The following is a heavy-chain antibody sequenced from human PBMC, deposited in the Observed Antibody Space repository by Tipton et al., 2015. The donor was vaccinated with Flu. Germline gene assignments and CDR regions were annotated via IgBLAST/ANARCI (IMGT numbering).Heavy chain of an antibody. Sequence: QVQLVQSGAEVKKPGASVKVSCKASGYTFTSYGISWVRQAPGQGLEWMGWISAYNGNTNYAQKLQGRVTMTTDTSTSTAYMELRSLRSDDTAVYYCARRDYSNYVSDPRNWFDPWGQGTLVTVSS. CDR1: GYTFTSYG. D-gene: IGHD4-11*01. J-gene: IGHJ5*02. V-gene: IGHV1-18*01. CDR2: ISAYNGNT. CDR3: ARRDYSNYVSDPRNWFDP.